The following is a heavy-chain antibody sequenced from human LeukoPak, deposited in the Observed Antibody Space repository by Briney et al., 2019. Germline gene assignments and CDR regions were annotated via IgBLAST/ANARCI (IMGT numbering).Heavy chain of an antibody. V-gene: IGHV3-7*03. CDR1: GFPFSSYW. D-gene: IGHD5-18*01. Sequence: GGSLRLSCAASGFPFSSYWMSWVRQAPGKGLEWVASIKQDGSEKYYVDSVKGRFTISRDNAKNSLYLQMNSLRAEDTAVYYCAKDRKRGYSYGLFDYWGQGTLVTVSS. J-gene: IGHJ4*02. CDR3: AKDRKRGYSYGLFDY. CDR2: IKQDGSEK.